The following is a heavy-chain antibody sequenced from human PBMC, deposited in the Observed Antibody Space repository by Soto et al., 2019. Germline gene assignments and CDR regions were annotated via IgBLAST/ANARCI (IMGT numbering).Heavy chain of an antibody. D-gene: IGHD3-9*01. Sequence: SETLSLTCTVSGGSISSGGYYWSWIRQHPGKGLEWIGEINHSGSTNYNPSLKSRVTISVDTSKNQFSLKLSSVTAADTAVYYCARGRHILTGYYRDLNYGMDVWGQGTTVTVSS. CDR2: INHSGST. CDR1: GGSISSGGYY. V-gene: IGHV4-31*03. J-gene: IGHJ6*02. CDR3: ARGRHILTGYYRDLNYGMDV.